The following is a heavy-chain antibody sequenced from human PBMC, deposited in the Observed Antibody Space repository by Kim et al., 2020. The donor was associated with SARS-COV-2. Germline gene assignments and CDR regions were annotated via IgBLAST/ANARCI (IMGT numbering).Heavy chain of an antibody. V-gene: IGHV3-30*15. D-gene: IGHD3-10*01. CDR3: AIAVLRGVNYYYSGMDV. J-gene: IGHJ6*02. Sequence: VKGRFNISRDNSKNKLYLQMSSLRAEDTAVYYCAIAVLRGVNYYYSGMDVWGQGTTVTVSS.